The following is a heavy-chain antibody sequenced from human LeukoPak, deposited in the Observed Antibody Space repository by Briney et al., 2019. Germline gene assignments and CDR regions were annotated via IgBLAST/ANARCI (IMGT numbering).Heavy chain of an antibody. V-gene: IGHV3-23*01. D-gene: IGHD3-9*01. CDR1: GFTFSSYA. CDR3: AKQTVPGYYKGVFDY. Sequence: GGSLRLSCAASGFTFSSYAMNWVRQAPGKGLEWVSTISGSGGSTNYADSVKGRFTISRDNSKNTLSLQMNSLRAEDTAVYYCAKQTVPGYYKGVFDYWGQGTLVTVSS. CDR2: ISGSGGST. J-gene: IGHJ4*02.